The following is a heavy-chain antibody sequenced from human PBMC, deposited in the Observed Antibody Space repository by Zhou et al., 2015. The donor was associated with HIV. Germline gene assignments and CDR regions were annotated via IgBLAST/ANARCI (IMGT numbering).Heavy chain of an antibody. CDR2: IIPIFGTA. CDR1: GGTFSSYA. D-gene: IGHD3-10*01. J-gene: IGHJ5*02. CDR3: AREEPTSITAVLLPRLEAAWFDP. V-gene: IGHV1-69*01. Sequence: QVQLVQSGAEVKKPGSSVKVSCKASGGTFSSYAISWVRQAPGQGLEWMGGIIPIFGTANYAQKFQGRVTITADESTSTAYMELSSLRSEDTAVYYCAREEPTSITAVLLPRLEAAWFDPWGQGTLVTVSS.